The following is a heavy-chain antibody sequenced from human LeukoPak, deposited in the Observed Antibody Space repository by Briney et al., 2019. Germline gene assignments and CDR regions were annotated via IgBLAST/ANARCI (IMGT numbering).Heavy chain of an antibody. V-gene: IGHV1-8*01. CDR2: MNPNSGNT. CDR1: GYTFTSYD. J-gene: IGHJ6*03. D-gene: IGHD2-2*01. CDR3: ATGLVPAATVEIYYYYYYMDV. Sequence: SVKVSCKASGYTFTSYDINWVRQATGQGPEWMGWMNPNSGNTGYAQKFQGRVTMTRNTSISTAYMELSSLRSEDTAVYYCATGLVPAATVEIYYYYYYMDVWGKGTTVTVSS.